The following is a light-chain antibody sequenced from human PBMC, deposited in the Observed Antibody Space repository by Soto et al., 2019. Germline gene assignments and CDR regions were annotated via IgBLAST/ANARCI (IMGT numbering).Light chain of an antibody. J-gene: IGLJ2*01. CDR2: AVS. CDR3: CSYAGSYTFVV. Sequence: QSALTQPRSVSGSPGQSVTISCTGTRSDVGGYNYVSWYQQHPGKAPRPMIYAVSQRPLEVPDRFSGSKSGNTASLTISGLQAEDEADYYCCSYAGSYTFVVFGGGTKLTVL. V-gene: IGLV2-11*01. CDR1: RSDVGGYNY.